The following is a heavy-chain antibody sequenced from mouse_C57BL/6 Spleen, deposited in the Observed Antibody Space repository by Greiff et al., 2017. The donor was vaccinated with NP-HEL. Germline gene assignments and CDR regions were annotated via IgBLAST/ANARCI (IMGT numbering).Heavy chain of an antibody. V-gene: IGHV3-6*01. Sequence: DVHLVESGPGLVKPSQSLSLTCSVTGYSITSGYYWNWIRQFPGNKLEWMGYISYDGSNNYNPSLKNRISITRDTSKNQFFLKLNSVTTEDTATYYCARDNYGSSYGDAMDYWGQGTSVTVSS. CDR3: ARDNYGSSYGDAMDY. CDR1: GYSITSGYY. CDR2: ISYDGSN. D-gene: IGHD1-1*01. J-gene: IGHJ4*01.